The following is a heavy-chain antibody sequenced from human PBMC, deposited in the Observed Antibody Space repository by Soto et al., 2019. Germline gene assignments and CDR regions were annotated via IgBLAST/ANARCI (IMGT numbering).Heavy chain of an antibody. J-gene: IGHJ6*02. V-gene: IGHV4-61*01. CDR1: GGSVSSASYY. Sequence: SETLSLTCTVSGGSVSSASYYWRWIRQPPGKGLEWIGYIHYIESTNYNPPLKSRVTISVDTSKNQFSLKLSSVTAADTAVYYCARDIMGTNYYYYGMDVWGQGTTVTVSS. CDR2: IHYIEST. D-gene: IGHD2-8*01. CDR3: ARDIMGTNYYYYGMDV.